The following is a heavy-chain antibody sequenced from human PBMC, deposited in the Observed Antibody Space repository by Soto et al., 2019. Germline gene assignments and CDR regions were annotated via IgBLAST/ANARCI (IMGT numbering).Heavy chain of an antibody. CDR2: IYSSGST. D-gene: IGHD2-2*02. V-gene: IGHV4-61*01. CDR1: GGSVSSDTHY. CDR3: ARFVRSCSGTTCYTRADV. J-gene: IGHJ6*02. Sequence: QVQLQESGPGLVKPSETLSLTCTVSGGSVSSDTHYWSWIRQPPGKRLEWIGFIYSSGSTNYNPPLKSRVPMSVDTSKNQFSLKLRSVIVADTSVYHCARFVRSCSGTTCYTRADVWGQGTTVTVSS.